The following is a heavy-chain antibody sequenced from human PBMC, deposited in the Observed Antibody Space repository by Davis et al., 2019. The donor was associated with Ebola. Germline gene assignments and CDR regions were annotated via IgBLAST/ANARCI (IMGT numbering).Heavy chain of an antibody. CDR2: IIPVFGIA. V-gene: IGHV1-69*04. Sequence: AASVKVSCKASGYTFTSFAISWVRQAPGQGLEWMGRIIPVFGIATYAQKFQGRVTITADKSTSTAYMELSSLRSDDTAVYYCARGGASNLDYWGQGTLVTVSS. CDR3: ARGGASNLDY. D-gene: IGHD4-11*01. CDR1: GYTFTSFA. J-gene: IGHJ4*02.